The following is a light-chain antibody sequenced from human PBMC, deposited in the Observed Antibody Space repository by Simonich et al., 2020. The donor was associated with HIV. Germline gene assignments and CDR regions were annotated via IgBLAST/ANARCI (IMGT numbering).Light chain of an antibody. Sequence: QSALTQPASVSGSPGPSITISCTVTSSDVGGYNYVSWYQQHPGKAPKLMIYDVSKRPSGVSNRFSGSKSGNTASLTISGLQAEDEADYYCTSYTSSSTLVFGGGTKLTVL. V-gene: IGLV2-14*01. CDR1: SSDVGGYNY. CDR3: TSYTSSSTLV. CDR2: DVS. J-gene: IGLJ2*01.